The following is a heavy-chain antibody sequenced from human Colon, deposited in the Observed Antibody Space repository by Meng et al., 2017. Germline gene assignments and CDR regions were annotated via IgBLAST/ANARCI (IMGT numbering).Heavy chain of an antibody. Sequence: SLKISCAASGFTFGDFAMHWVRQAPGKGLEWVSGISWNSGDIDYADSVKGRFTISRDNSKKTLYLQMNSLRAEDTAEYYCAKHGGPWGQGTLVTVSS. CDR2: ISWNSGDI. V-gene: IGHV3-9*01. J-gene: IGHJ4*02. CDR1: GFTFGDFA. CDR3: AKHGGP. D-gene: IGHD3-10*01.